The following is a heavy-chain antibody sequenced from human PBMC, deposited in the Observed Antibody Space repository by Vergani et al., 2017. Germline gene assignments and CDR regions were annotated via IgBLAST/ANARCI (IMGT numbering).Heavy chain of an antibody. CDR2: IGSRDGST. Sequence: EVQLLESGGGLVQPGGSLRLSCVASGFSFKSHAMSWVRHVPGKGLEWVSVIGSRDGSTAYADSVKGRFTVSRDNSKNTLFLEMNSLRGEDTAVYYCAKDSGITMGGARVTRLDHWGRGTLVTVSS. V-gene: IGHV3-23*01. CDR3: AKDSGITMGGARVTRLDH. J-gene: IGHJ4*02. D-gene: IGHD3-10*01. CDR1: GFSFKSHA.